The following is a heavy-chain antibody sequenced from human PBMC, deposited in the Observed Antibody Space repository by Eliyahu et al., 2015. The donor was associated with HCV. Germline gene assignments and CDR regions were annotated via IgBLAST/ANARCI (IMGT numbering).Heavy chain of an antibody. Sequence: EVQLLESGGGLVQPGGSLRLSCAASGFTFSSXAXSWVRQAPGKGLEGVSAISGSGGSTYYADSVKGRFTISRDNSKNTLYLQMNSLRAEDTAVYYCAKDGPGSSHSHNYYYYGMDVWGQGTTVTVSS. CDR3: AKDGPGSSHSHNYYYYGMDV. CDR2: ISGSGGST. J-gene: IGHJ6*02. V-gene: IGHV3-23*01. CDR1: GFTFSSXA. D-gene: IGHD6-6*01.